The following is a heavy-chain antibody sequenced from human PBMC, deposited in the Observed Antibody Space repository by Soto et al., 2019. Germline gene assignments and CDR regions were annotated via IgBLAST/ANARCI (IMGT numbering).Heavy chain of an antibody. CDR1: GFTFSSYA. D-gene: IGHD3-22*01. CDR2: ISGSGGST. J-gene: IGHJ4*02. CDR3: AKDDYYYDSSGYYSTFDY. V-gene: IGHV3-23*01. Sequence: GGSLRLSCAASGFTFSSYAMSWVRQAPGKGLEWVSAISGSGGSTYYADSVKGRFTISRDNSKNTLYLQMNSLRAEDTAVYYCAKDDYYYDSSGYYSTFDYWGQGTLVTVSS.